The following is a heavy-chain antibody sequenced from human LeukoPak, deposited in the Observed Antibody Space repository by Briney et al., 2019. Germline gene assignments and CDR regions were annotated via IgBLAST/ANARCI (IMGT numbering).Heavy chain of an antibody. J-gene: IGHJ4*02. CDR1: GFTFIRYG. CDR2: ISYDGSNK. Sequence: GRSLRLSCAASGFTFIRYGMHWVRQAPGKGLEWVAVISYDGSNKYYADSVKGRFTISRDNSENTLYLQINSLRAEDTAVYYCARGSDLVLRYFDWLSTSDYWGQGTLVTVSS. CDR3: ARGSDLVLRYFDWLSTSDY. V-gene: IGHV3-30*03. D-gene: IGHD3-9*01.